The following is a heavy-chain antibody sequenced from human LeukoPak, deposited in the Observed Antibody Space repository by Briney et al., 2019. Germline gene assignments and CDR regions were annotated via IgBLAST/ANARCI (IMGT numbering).Heavy chain of an antibody. Sequence: GGSLRLSCAASGLTFSDYYMSWLRQAPGKGLEWVSYISDSGSTIFYADSVKGRFTISRDNAKNSLHLQMNSLRAEDTAVYYCATYRRYSGNNYGGGFDYWGQGTLVTVSS. V-gene: IGHV3-11*01. CDR3: ATYRRYSGNNYGGGFDY. J-gene: IGHJ4*02. D-gene: IGHD5-18*01. CDR2: ISDSGSTI. CDR1: GLTFSDYY.